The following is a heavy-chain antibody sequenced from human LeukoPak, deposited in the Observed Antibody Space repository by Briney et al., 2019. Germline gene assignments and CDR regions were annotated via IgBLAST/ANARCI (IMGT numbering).Heavy chain of an antibody. Sequence: SETLSLTCAVSGGSISTRYYYWGWIRQPPGKGLEWIGTIHDSGSTYYSPSLKSQVTISVDTSNNQFSLKLSSVTAGDTAVYYCASLYFYGSGSFPNYWGQEILVTVST. J-gene: IGHJ4*02. CDR1: GGSISTRYYY. D-gene: IGHD3-10*01. V-gene: IGHV4-39*01. CDR3: ASLYFYGSGSFPNY. CDR2: IHDSGST.